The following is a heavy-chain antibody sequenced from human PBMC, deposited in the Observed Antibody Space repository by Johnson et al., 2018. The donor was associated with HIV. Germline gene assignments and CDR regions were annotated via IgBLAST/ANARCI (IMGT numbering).Heavy chain of an antibody. J-gene: IGHJ3*02. D-gene: IGHD3-22*01. V-gene: IGHV3-20*04. CDR2: INWNGGST. CDR3: ARDISYDSSASQGAFDI. CDR1: GFTFDDYG. Sequence: VQLVESGGGLVQPGGSLRLSCAASGFTFDDYGMSWVRQAPGKGLEWVSGINWNGGSTGYADSVKGRFTISRDNAKNSLYLQMNSLRAEDTALYYCARDISYDSSASQGAFDILGQGTMVTVSS.